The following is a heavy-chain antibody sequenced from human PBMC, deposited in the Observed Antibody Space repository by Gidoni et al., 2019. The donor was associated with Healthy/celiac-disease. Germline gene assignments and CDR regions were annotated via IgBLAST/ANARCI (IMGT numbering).Heavy chain of an antibody. CDR3: AREEGLWFGELLLEPYGMDV. D-gene: IGHD3-10*01. J-gene: IGHJ6*02. CDR2: MKPNSGNT. V-gene: IGHV1-8*01. Sequence: NWVRQANGQGLEWMGRMKPNSGNTGYAQKFQCRVTMTRNTSISTAYMELSSLRSEDTAVYYCAREEGLWFGELLLEPYGMDVWGQGTTVTVSS.